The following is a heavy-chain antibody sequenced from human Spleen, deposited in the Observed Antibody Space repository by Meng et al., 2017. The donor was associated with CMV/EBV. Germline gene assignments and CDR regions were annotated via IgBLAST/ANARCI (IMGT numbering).Heavy chain of an antibody. CDR3: TRDGWDY. CDR2: INHGGSGE. CDR1: GFNFSTYW. D-gene: IGHD2-15*01. Sequence: GGSLSLTCAASGFNFSTYWMSWVRQAPGKGLEWVANINHGGSGEYYVDSVKGRFTISRDNAKDSLYLQMNSLRVGDTAVYYRTRDGWDYWGQGTLVTVSS. V-gene: IGHV3-7*01. J-gene: IGHJ4*02.